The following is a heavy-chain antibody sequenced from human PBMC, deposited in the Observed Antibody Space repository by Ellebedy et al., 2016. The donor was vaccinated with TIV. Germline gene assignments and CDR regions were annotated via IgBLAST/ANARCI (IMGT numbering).Heavy chain of an antibody. CDR3: ARGPFDGDYLDY. CDR2: IDRIGTII. D-gene: IGHD3-9*01. CDR1: GFTFTAYS. J-gene: IGHJ4*02. V-gene: IGHV3-48*01. Sequence: GESLKISCATSGFTFTAYSLNWVRQAPGKGLEWLSYIDRIGTIIYYADSVKGRFTISRDNSKNTLYLQMNNLRAEETAVYYCARGPFDGDYLDYWGQGTLVTVSS.